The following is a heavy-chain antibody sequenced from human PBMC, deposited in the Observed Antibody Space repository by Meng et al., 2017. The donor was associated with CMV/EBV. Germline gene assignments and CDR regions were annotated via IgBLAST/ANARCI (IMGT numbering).Heavy chain of an antibody. Sequence: RQHSGPSMLHPSQTRTLTCTVCVGSISSGDDYWRWFRQPPGKGLGWIVYIYYSGSTYYNPSLKSRVTISVDTSKNQFSLKLSSVTAADTAVYYCATLGTLLWFGFDPWGQGTLVTVSS. CDR2: IYYSGST. D-gene: IGHD3-10*01. V-gene: IGHV4-30-4*01. CDR3: ATLGTLLWFGFDP. J-gene: IGHJ5*02. CDR1: VGSISSGDDY.